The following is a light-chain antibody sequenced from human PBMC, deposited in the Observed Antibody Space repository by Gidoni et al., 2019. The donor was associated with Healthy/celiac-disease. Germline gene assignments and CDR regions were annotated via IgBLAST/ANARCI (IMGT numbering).Light chain of an antibody. Sequence: EIVLTQSPGTLSLSPGERATLSCRASQIVSSRYLAWYQQKPGQAPRLLIYGASSRATGIPDRFSGSGSGTDFTLTISRLEPEDFAVYYCQQYGSSPGTFGQGTKVEIK. CDR1: QIVSSRY. V-gene: IGKV3-20*01. J-gene: IGKJ1*01. CDR3: QQYGSSPGT. CDR2: GAS.